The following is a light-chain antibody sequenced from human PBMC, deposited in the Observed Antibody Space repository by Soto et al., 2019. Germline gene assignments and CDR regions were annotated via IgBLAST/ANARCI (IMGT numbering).Light chain of an antibody. Sequence: EIVLTQSPGTLSLSPGERATLSCRASQSVSNNYLAWYQQKPGQAPRLLIYGASNRATVIPDRFSGSGSGTDFTITISRLEPEDFALYYCQQYGSSGTFGQGTKVEIK. V-gene: IGKV3-20*01. CDR2: GAS. CDR3: QQYGSSGT. CDR1: QSVSNNY. J-gene: IGKJ1*01.